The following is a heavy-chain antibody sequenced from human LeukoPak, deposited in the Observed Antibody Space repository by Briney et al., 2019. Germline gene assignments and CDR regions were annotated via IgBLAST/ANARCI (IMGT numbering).Heavy chain of an antibody. J-gene: IGHJ4*02. Sequence: PSQTLSLTCTVSGGSISSGSYYWCWIRQPAGKGLEWIGRIYTSGSTNYNPSLKSRVTISVDTSKNQFSLKLSSVTAADTAVYYCARGQEVPAAQYRGVFDYWGQGTLVTVSS. CDR3: ARGQEVPAAQYRGVFDY. V-gene: IGHV4-61*02. D-gene: IGHD2-2*01. CDR2: IYTSGST. CDR1: GGSISSGSYY.